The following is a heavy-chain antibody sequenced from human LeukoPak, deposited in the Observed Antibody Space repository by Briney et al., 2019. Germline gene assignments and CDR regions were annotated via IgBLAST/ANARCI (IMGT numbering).Heavy chain of an antibody. J-gene: IGHJ4*02. CDR3: ARYIAGTALYYFDY. D-gene: IGHD5-18*01. Sequence: GESLKISCKGSGYSFTSYWIGWVRPLPGKGLEWMGIIYPGDSDTRYSPSFQGQVTISADKSISTAYLQWSSLKASDTAMCYCARYIAGTALYYFDYWGQGTLVTVSS. CDR2: IYPGDSDT. CDR1: GYSFTSYW. V-gene: IGHV5-51*01.